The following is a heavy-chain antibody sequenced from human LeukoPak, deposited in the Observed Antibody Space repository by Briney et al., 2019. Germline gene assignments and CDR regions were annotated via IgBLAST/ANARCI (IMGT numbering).Heavy chain of an antibody. Sequence: GEPLKISCKGSGYSFTSYWIGWVRQMPGKGLEWMGIIYPGDSDTRYSPSFQGQVTISADKSISTAYLQWSSLKASDTAMYYCARPITMIVVGDAFDIWGQGTMVTVSS. CDR3: ARPITMIVVGDAFDI. J-gene: IGHJ3*02. CDR2: IYPGDSDT. D-gene: IGHD3-22*01. V-gene: IGHV5-51*01. CDR1: GYSFTSYW.